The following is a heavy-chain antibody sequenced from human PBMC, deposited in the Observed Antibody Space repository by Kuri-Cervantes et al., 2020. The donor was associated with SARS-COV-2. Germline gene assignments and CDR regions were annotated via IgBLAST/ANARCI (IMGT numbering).Heavy chain of an antibody. Sequence: GSLRLSCTVSGGSISSSSYYWGWIRQPPGKGLEWIGSIYYSGSTYYNPSLKSRVTISVDTSKNQFSLKLSSVTAADTAVYYCAKDQRYSSSSGLGYLDSWGQGTPVTVSS. CDR2: IYYSGST. J-gene: IGHJ4*02. CDR3: AKDQRYSSSSGLGYLDS. V-gene: IGHV4-39*01. CDR1: GGSISSSSYY. D-gene: IGHD6-6*01.